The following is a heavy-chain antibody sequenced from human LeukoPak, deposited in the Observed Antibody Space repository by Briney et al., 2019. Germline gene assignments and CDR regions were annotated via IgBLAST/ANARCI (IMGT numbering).Heavy chain of an antibody. D-gene: IGHD3-22*01. CDR2: IIPIFGTA. V-gene: IGHV1-69*06. CDR1: GGTFSSYA. CDR3: ATGGPYDSSGYYYY. J-gene: IGHJ4*02. Sequence: SVKVSCKASGGTFSSYAISWVRQAPGQGLKWMGGIIPIFGTANYAQKFQGRVTMTEDTSTDTAYMELSSLRSEDTAVYYCATGGPYDSSGYYYYWGQGTLVTVSS.